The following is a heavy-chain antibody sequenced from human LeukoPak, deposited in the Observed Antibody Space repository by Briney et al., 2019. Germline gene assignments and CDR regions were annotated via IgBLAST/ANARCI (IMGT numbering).Heavy chain of an antibody. CDR1: GFTFSNYA. D-gene: IGHD3-22*01. CDR2: ISYDGTKK. V-gene: IGHV3-30-3*01. Sequence: GGSLRLSCAASGFTFSNYAMHWVRQAPGKGLEWVAVISYDGTKKYYADSVKGRFTTYCENSKKTMYLQMNSQRAEGAAMYYCASAPMYYDSSGFGWAFDIGGEGTMVTVYS. CDR3: ASAPMYYDSSGFGWAFDI. J-gene: IGHJ3*02.